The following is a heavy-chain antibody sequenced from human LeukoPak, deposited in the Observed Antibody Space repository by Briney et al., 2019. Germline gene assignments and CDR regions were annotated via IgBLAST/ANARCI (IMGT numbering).Heavy chain of an antibody. V-gene: IGHV3-21*01. D-gene: IGHD5-18*01. CDR1: GFTFSSYS. J-gene: IGHJ4*02. Sequence: GGSLRLSCAASGFTFSSYSMNWVRQAPGKGLEWVSSISSSSSYIYYADSVKGRFTISRDNAKNSLYLQMNSLRAEDTAVYYCAGDGAMVNYYWGQGTLVTVSS. CDR3: AGDGAMVNYY. CDR2: ISSSSSYI.